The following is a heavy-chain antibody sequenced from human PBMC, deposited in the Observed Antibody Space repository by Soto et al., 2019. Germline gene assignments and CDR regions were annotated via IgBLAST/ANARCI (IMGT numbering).Heavy chain of an antibody. Sequence: SETLSLTCAVYGGSFSGYYWSWIRQPPGKGLEWIGEINHSGSTNYNPSLKSRVTISVDTSKNQFSLKLSSVTAADTAVYYCARGSAYYDYVWGSYRPDQFGYWGQGTLVTVSS. J-gene: IGHJ4*02. D-gene: IGHD3-16*02. CDR2: INHSGST. CDR1: GGSFSGYY. CDR3: ARGSAYYDYVWGSYRPDQFGY. V-gene: IGHV4-34*01.